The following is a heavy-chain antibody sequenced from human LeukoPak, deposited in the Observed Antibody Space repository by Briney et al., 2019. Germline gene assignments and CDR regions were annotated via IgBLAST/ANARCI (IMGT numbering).Heavy chain of an antibody. CDR3: ARGRWSATTASYYLDF. V-gene: IGHV1-18*01. CDR1: GYTFTSYG. J-gene: IGHJ4*02. CDR2: ISAYNGNT. Sequence: ASVKVSCKASGYTFTSYGISWVRQAPGQGLEWMGWISAYNGNTRYSQRFQGRVTITRDTSASTAYMELSSLTSEDTAVYYCARGRWSATTASYYLDFWGQGTLVTVSS. D-gene: IGHD5-24*01.